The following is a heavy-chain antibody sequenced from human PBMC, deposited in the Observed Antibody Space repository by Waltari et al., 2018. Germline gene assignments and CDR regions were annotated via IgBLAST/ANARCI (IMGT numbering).Heavy chain of an antibody. J-gene: IGHJ4*02. CDR2: IWFDGSDK. CDR1: GFTFRNFG. V-gene: IGHV3-30*02. CDR3: AKDAFGNTYLDF. D-gene: IGHD2-2*02. Sequence: VNLVESGGGVVQPGGSLRLSCATSGFTFRNFGMHWVRQAPGKGLEWVALIWFDGSDKFYADSVRGRFTISRDNSARTLYLDMDSLRLDDTAMYYCAKDAFGNTYLDFWGQGTLVTVSS.